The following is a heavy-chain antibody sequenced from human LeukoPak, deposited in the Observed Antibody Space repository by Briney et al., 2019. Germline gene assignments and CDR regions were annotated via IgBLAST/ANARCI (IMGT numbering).Heavy chain of an antibody. V-gene: IGHV3-23*01. D-gene: IGHD2-15*01. CDR1: GFTFSSYA. J-gene: IGHJ4*02. CDR3: AKAIRGYCGGGSCYVAEDY. Sequence: GGSLRLSCAASGFTFSSYAMSWVRQAPGKGLERVSAISGSGGSTYYADSVKGRFTISRDNSKNTLYLQMNSLRAEDTAVYYCAKAIRGYCGGGSCYVAEDYWGQGTLVTVSS. CDR2: ISGSGGST.